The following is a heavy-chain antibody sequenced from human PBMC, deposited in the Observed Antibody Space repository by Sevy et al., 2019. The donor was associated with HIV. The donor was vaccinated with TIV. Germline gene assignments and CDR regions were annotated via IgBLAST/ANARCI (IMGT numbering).Heavy chain of an antibody. CDR1: GYTFTSYG. V-gene: IGHV1-18*04. CDR2: ISAYNGNT. J-gene: IGHJ6*02. Sequence: ASVKVSCKASGYTFTSYGISWVRQAPGQGLEWMGWISAYNGNTNYAQKLQGRVTMTTDTSTSTAYMELRSLRSDDTAVYYCARSLSRGVGATYHYYGMDVWGQGTTVTVSS. D-gene: IGHD1-26*01. CDR3: ARSLSRGVGATYHYYGMDV.